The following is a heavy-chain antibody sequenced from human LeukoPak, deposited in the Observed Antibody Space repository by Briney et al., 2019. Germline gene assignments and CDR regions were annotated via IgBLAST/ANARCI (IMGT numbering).Heavy chain of an antibody. Sequence: SETLSLTCTVSGGSISSSSYYWGWIRQPPGKGLEWIGSIYYSGSTYYNPSLKSRVTISVDTSKNQFSLKLSSVTAADTAVYYCARITGYSSGWYLFDAFDIWGQGTMVTVSP. CDR2: IYYSGST. J-gene: IGHJ3*02. CDR1: GGSISSSSYY. D-gene: IGHD6-19*01. CDR3: ARITGYSSGWYLFDAFDI. V-gene: IGHV4-39*01.